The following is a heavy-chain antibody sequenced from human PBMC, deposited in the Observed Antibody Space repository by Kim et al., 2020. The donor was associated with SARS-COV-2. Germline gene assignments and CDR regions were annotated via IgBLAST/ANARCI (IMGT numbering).Heavy chain of an antibody. CDR1: GYMFTNYA. D-gene: IGHD2-21*01. Sequence: ASVKVSCKASGYMFTNYAIHWVRQAPGQRLEWMGWINGGSGNAKYSQNFQGRVTIGRDPSANIAYMELSSLTFEDTALYYCARRALLGSALHFCFDYWGQGTLVTVSS. J-gene: IGHJ4*02. V-gene: IGHV1-3*01. CDR3: ARRALLGSALHFCFDY. CDR2: INGGSGNA.